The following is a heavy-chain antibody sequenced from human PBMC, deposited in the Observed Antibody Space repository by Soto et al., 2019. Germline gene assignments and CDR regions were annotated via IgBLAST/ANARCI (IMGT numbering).Heavy chain of an antibody. CDR3: ARGGWWYFDY. D-gene: IGHD6-19*01. Sequence: QVQLVESGGGVXXXXXXXRLSCAASGFTFSSYGMHWVRQAPGKGLEWVAVIWYDGSNKYYADSVKGRFTISRDNSKNTLYLQMNSLRAEDTAVYYCARGGWWYFDYWGQGTLVTVSS. CDR1: GFTFSSYG. V-gene: IGHV3-33*01. J-gene: IGHJ4*02. CDR2: IWYDGSNK.